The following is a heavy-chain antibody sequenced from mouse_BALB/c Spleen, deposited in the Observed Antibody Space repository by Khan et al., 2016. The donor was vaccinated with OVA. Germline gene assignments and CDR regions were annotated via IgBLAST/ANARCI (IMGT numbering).Heavy chain of an antibody. V-gene: IGHV1-5*01. CDR2: IYPGNSDT. Sequence: VQLQQSGTVLARPGASVKMSCKASGYSFTSYLIHWVKQRPGQGIEWIGDIYPGNSDTTYNQKFKDKAKLTAGTSANTAYMELSSLTNEDSAVYYCARGGYSAFAYWGQGTLVTVSA. CDR1: GYSFTSYL. D-gene: IGHD2-12*01. J-gene: IGHJ3*01. CDR3: ARGGYSAFAY.